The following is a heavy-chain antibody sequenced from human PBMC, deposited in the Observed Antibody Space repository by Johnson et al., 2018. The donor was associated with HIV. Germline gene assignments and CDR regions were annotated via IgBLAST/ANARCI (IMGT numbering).Heavy chain of an antibody. CDR2: IYYDGGNK. D-gene: IGHD2-2*01. J-gene: IGHJ3*02. Sequence: QVLLVESGGGVVQPGTSLRLSCAASGFTFRSYGMHWVRQAPGKGLEWVAFIYYDGGNKYYADSLNGRFTISRDNSKNTLYLQINSRRVDDTAMYYCAKADTMAGDAFDMWGQGTMGTVSS. CDR1: GFTFRSYG. V-gene: IGHV3-33*03. CDR3: AKADTMAGDAFDM.